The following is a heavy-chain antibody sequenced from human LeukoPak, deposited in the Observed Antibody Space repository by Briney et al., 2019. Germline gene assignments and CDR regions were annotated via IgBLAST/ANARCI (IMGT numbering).Heavy chain of an antibody. D-gene: IGHD3-16*01. CDR2: IYHRGST. V-gene: IGHV4-38-2*02. Sequence: PSETLSLTCTVSGGSISSYYWGWVRQPPGKGLEWIGSIYHRGSTYYNPSFKSRVTISVDTSKNQFSLNLNSVTAADTAVYYCVRNLGGFDSWGQGTLVIVSS. J-gene: IGHJ5*01. CDR1: GGSISSYY. CDR3: VRNLGGFDS.